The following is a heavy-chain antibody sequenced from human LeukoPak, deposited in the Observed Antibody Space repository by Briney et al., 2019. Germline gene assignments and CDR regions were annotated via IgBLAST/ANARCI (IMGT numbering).Heavy chain of an antibody. CDR3: AKATCSGANCFSNSRDAFDI. D-gene: IGHD2-15*01. CDR2: IWYDGSNK. Sequence: EPGGSLRLSCAASGIIFSDFGMHWVRQAPGKGLEWMAIIWYDGSNKYYADSVKGRFTISRDNSQNTMYLQMNSLRAEDTAVYYCAKATCSGANCFSNSRDAFDIWGQGTMVTVSS. V-gene: IGHV3-33*06. J-gene: IGHJ3*02. CDR1: GIIFSDFG.